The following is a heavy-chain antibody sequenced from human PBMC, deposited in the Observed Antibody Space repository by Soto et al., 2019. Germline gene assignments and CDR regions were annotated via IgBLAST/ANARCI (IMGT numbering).Heavy chain of an antibody. CDR3: ARGRIQLWYPFDY. CDR2: IYYSGST. Sequence: QVQLQESGPGLVKPSETLSLTCTVSGGSISSYYWSWIRQPPGKGLEWIGYIYYSGSTNYNPSLTTLLTIAVASSKTPFTLKLRSVTAAATAVYYLARGRIQLWYPFDYWGQGTLVTVSS. V-gene: IGHV4-59*01. D-gene: IGHD5-18*01. CDR1: GGSISSYY. J-gene: IGHJ4*02.